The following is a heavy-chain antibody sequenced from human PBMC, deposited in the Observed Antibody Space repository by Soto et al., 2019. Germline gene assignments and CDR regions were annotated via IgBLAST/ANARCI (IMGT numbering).Heavy chain of an antibody. CDR3: ARVGDGRMTTNPYYYIGMDV. J-gene: IGHJ6*02. CDR1: GGSLGSYF. CDR2: VFYTGSA. V-gene: IGHV4-59*01. Sequence: PSETLSLTCTVSGGSLGSYFWSWIRQPPGKGLECIGYVFYTGSANYNDSLKSRVSISLDTSNYQFSLKLSCVTAADAAVYCGARVGDGRMTTNPYYYIGMDVWGPGTTVTVSS. D-gene: IGHD4-4*01.